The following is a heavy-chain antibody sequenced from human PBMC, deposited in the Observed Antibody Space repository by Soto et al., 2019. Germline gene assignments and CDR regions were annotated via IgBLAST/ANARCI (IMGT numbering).Heavy chain of an antibody. V-gene: IGHV4-39*02. Sequence: PSETLSLACTVSGGSISSSSYYWGWIRQPPGKGLEWIGSIYYSGSTYYNPSLKSRVTISVDTSKNQFSLKLSSVTAADTAVYYCARDNAIVVPAAMGYYYYYGMDVWAQGTTVTVSS. J-gene: IGHJ6*02. CDR2: IYYSGST. CDR3: ARDNAIVVPAAMGYYYYYGMDV. CDR1: GGSISSSSYY. D-gene: IGHD2-2*01.